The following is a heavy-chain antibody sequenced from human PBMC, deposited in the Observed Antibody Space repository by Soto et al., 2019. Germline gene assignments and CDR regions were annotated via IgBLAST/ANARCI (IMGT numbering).Heavy chain of an antibody. Sequence: NPSETLSLTCTVSGGSISSYYWSWIRQPPGKGLEWIGYIYYSGSTNYNPSLKSRVTISVDTSKNQFSLKLSSVTAADTAVYYCARGGYSYGPGPNYYYYYGMDVWGQGTTVTVSS. CDR2: IYYSGST. CDR1: GGSISSYY. CDR3: ARGGYSYGPGPNYYYYYGMDV. D-gene: IGHD5-18*01. J-gene: IGHJ6*02. V-gene: IGHV4-59*01.